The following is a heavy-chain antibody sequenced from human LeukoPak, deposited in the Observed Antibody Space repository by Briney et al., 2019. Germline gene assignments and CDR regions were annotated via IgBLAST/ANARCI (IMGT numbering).Heavy chain of an antibody. CDR2: ISISSGTI. V-gene: IGHV3-48*02. CDR3: ARDHRYAFDY. D-gene: IGHD1-1*01. Sequence: GGSLRLSCAASGFTFSSYSMNWVRQAPGKGLEWVSYISISSGTIYYADSVKGRFTISRDDARNSLYLQMNSLRDEDTAVYYCARDHRYAFDYWGQGNLVTVSS. CDR1: GFTFSSYS. J-gene: IGHJ4*02.